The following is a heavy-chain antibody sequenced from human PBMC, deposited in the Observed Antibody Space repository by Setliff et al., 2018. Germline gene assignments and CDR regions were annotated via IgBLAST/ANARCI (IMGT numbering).Heavy chain of an antibody. CDR1: GGSVSSTSHY. CDR3: ARVDFTMIQGVLGL. V-gene: IGHV4-39*07. J-gene: IGHJ1*01. Sequence: PSETLSLTCNVSGGSVSSTSHYWGWIRQPPGKGMEWIGSVYYSGYTYYNPSLQSRVTISVDMSKNQFSMKLTSVTAADTAVYYWARVDFTMIQGVLGLWGQGTLVTVSS. D-gene: IGHD3-10*01. CDR2: VYYSGYT.